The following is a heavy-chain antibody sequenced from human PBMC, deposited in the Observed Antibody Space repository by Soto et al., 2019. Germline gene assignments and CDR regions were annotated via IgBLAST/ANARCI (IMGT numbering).Heavy chain of an antibody. CDR2: IYYSGRT. D-gene: IGHD3-3*01. Sequence: SETLSLTCTVSGGSISSYYWSWIRQPPGKGLEWIGYIYYSGRTNYNPSLKSRVTISVDTSKNQISLKMSSMTAAYTAVYYCARQEAYYDFWSGYYKFDWFDPWGQGTLVTVSS. J-gene: IGHJ5*02. CDR3: ARQEAYYDFWSGYYKFDWFDP. V-gene: IGHV4-59*08. CDR1: GGSISSYY.